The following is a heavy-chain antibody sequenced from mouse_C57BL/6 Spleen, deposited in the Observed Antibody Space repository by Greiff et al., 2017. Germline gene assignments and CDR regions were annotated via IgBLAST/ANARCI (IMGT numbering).Heavy chain of an antibody. CDR2: INPNNGGT. CDR1: GYTFTDYY. V-gene: IGHV1-26*01. CDR3: ARSSYDADYAMDY. Sequence: EVQLQQSGPELVKPGASVKISCKASGYTFTDYYMNWVKQSHGKSLEWIGDINPNNGGTSYNQKFKGKATLTVDKSSSTAYMELRSLTSEDSAVYYCARSSYDADYAMDYWGQGTSVTVSS. J-gene: IGHJ4*01. D-gene: IGHD2-12*01.